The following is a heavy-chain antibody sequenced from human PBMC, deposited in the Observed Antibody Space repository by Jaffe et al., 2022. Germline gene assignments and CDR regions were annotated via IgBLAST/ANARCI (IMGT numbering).Heavy chain of an antibody. CDR1: GGSISSSNW. CDR2: IYHSGST. D-gene: IGHD3-10*01. Sequence: QVQLQESGPGLVKPSGTLSLTCAVSGGSISSSNWWSWIRQPPGKGLEWIGEIYHSGSTNYNPSLKSRVTISVDKSKNQFSLKLSSVTAADTAVYYCARTPLSGYYYGSGGYYMDVWGKGTTVTVSS. CDR3: ARTPLSGYYYGSGGYYMDV. J-gene: IGHJ6*03. V-gene: IGHV4-4*02.